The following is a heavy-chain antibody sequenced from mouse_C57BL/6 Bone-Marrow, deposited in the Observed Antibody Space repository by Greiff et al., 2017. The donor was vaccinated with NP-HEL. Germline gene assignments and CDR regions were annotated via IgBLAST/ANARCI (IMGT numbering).Heavy chain of an antibody. CDR3: ARPVVAKDY. CDR2: IYPRSGNT. D-gene: IGHD1-1*01. V-gene: IGHV1-81*01. CDR1: GYTFTSYG. J-gene: IGHJ2*01. Sequence: QVQLKQSGAELARPGASVKLSCKASGYTFTSYGISWVKQRTGQGLEWIGEIYPRSGNTYYNEKFKGKATLTADKSSSTAYMELRSLTSEDSAVYFCARPVVAKDYWGQGTTLTVSS.